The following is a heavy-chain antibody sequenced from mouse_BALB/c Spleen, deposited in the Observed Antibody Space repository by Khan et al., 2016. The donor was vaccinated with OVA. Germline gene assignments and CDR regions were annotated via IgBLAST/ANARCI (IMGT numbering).Heavy chain of an antibody. CDR2: IWAGGST. D-gene: IGHD2-1*01. Sequence: QVQLKQSGPGLVAPSQSLSITCTVSGFSLRNYAVNWVRQPPGKGLEWLGIIWAGGSTNYNSALMSKLSIRKDNSKSQVFLKMNSLQTDDTAMYYCARATADYGNYEAMDYWGQGTSVIVSS. V-gene: IGHV2-9*02. J-gene: IGHJ4*01. CDR3: ARATADYGNYEAMDY. CDR1: GFSLRNYA.